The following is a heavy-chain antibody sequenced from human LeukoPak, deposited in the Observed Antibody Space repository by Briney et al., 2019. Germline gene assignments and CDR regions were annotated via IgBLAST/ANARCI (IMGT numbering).Heavy chain of an antibody. CDR1: GYTFSGYY. V-gene: IGHV1-2*02. Sequence: ASVKVSCKASGYTFSGYYMHWVRQAPGQGLEWMGWINPNSGGTKYAQKFQGRVTMTRDTSISTAYMELSRLRSDDTAVYYCATTRRYYYDSSGPDAFDLWGQGTMVTVSS. J-gene: IGHJ3*01. CDR3: ATTRRYYYDSSGPDAFDL. D-gene: IGHD3-22*01. CDR2: INPNSGGT.